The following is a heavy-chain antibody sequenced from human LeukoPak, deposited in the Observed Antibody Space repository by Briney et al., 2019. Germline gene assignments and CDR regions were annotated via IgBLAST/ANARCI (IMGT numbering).Heavy chain of an antibody. CDR3: AGEWRYCSGGSCRYGMDV. CDR1: GGTFSSYA. V-gene: IGHV1-69*13. CDR2: IIPIFGTA. D-gene: IGHD2-15*01. Sequence: ASVKVSCKASGGTFSSYAISWVRQAPGQGLEWMGGIIPIFGTANYAQKFQGRVTITADESTSTAYMELSSLRSEDTAVYYCAGEWRYCSGGSCRYGMDVWGQGTTVTVSS. J-gene: IGHJ6*02.